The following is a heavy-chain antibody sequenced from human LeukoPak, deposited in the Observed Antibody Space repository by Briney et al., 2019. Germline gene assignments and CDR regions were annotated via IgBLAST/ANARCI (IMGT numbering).Heavy chain of an antibody. CDR1: GGSISSSGYY. CDR2: IYYSGST. J-gene: IGHJ5*02. CDR3: VANYYDSSGAT. D-gene: IGHD3-22*01. V-gene: IGHV4-39*07. Sequence: SETLSLTCTVSGGSISSSGYYWGWIRQPPGKGLEWIASIYYSGSTYYNPSLKSRVTISVDTSKNQFSLKLSSVTAADTAVYYCVANYYDSSGATWGQGTLVTVSS.